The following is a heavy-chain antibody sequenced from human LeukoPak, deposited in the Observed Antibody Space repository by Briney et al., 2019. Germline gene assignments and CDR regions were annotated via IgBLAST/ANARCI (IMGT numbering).Heavy chain of an antibody. Sequence: GGSLRLSCAASGFTFSAYWMSWVRQAPGKGLERVANIKQDGSEKYYADSVKGRFTISRDNTENSLYLQMNSLRAEDAAVFYCAKYTVPFCGGDCYSQYFDSWGQGTLVTVSS. CDR2: IKQDGSEK. CDR3: AKYTVPFCGGDCYSQYFDS. CDR1: GFTFSAYW. J-gene: IGHJ4*02. D-gene: IGHD2-21*01. V-gene: IGHV3-7*01.